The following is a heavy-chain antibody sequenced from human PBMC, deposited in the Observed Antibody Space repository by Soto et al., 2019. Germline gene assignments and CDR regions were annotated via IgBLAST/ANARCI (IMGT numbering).Heavy chain of an antibody. CDR1: GYTFTSYA. V-gene: IGHV1-3*01. CDR3: ERDSQRITMIVVVPDAFDI. D-gene: IGHD3-22*01. J-gene: IGHJ3*02. CDR2: INAGNGNT. Sequence: ASVKVSCKASGYTFTSYAMHWVRQAPGQRLEWMGWINAGNGNTKYSQKFQGRVTITRDTSASTAYMELSSLRSEDTAVYYCERDSQRITMIVVVPDAFDIWGQGTMVTVSS.